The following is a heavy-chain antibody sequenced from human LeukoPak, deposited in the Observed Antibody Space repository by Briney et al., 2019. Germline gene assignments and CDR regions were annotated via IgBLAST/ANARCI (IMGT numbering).Heavy chain of an antibody. J-gene: IGHJ4*02. CDR2: ISGDGTTT. D-gene: IGHD2-15*01. CDR3: AGTWSFDY. V-gene: IGHV3-74*01. Sequence: GGSLRLSCAVSGFTFSNDWMHWVRQAPGKGLLWVSRISGDGTTTNYADSVKGRFTISRHNAKNMLYLQMDSLRAEDTAVYYCAGTWSFDYWGQGTLVTVSS. CDR1: GFTFSNDW.